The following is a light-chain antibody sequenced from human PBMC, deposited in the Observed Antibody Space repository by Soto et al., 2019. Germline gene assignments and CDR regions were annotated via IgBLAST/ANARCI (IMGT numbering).Light chain of an antibody. V-gene: IGLV1-47*02. CDR2: RND. Sequence: QPVLTQPPSASGTPGQRVTISCSGSGSNIGSRDVYWYQHLPGTAPKVLIYRNDQRPSGVPDRFSASRSGTSASLAISGLRSEDEADYYCAACDDSLSGRVFGGGTKLTVL. J-gene: IGLJ3*02. CDR3: AACDDSLSGRV. CDR1: GSNIGSRD.